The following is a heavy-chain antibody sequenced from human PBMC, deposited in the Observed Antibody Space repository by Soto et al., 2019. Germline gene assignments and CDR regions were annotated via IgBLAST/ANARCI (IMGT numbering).Heavy chain of an antibody. J-gene: IGHJ6*02. Sequence: ASVKVSCKASGGTFSSYAISWVRQAPGQGLEWMGGIIPIFGTANYAQKFQGRVTITADESTSTAYMELSSLRSEDTAVYYCARSGAGIAVADLGYYYYYGMDVWGQGTTVTVSS. CDR2: IIPIFGTA. CDR3: ARSGAGIAVADLGYYYYYGMDV. D-gene: IGHD6-19*01. CDR1: GGTFSSYA. V-gene: IGHV1-69*13.